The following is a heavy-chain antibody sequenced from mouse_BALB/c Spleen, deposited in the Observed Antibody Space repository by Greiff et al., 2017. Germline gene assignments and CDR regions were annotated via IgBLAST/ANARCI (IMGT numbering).Heavy chain of an antibody. CDR1: GFSLTSYG. CDR2: IWAGGST. Sequence: VMLVESGPGLVAPSQSLSITCTVSGFSLTSYGVHWVRQPPGKGLEWLGVIWAGGSTNYNSALMSRLSISKDNSKSQVFLKMNSLQTDDTAMYYCARGGYYGSSPYYFDYWGQGTTLTVSS. CDR3: ARGGYYGSSPYYFDY. J-gene: IGHJ2*01. V-gene: IGHV2-9*02. D-gene: IGHD1-1*01.